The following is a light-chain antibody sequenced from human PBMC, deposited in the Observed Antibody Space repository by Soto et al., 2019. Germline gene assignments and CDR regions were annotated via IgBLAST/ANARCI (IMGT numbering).Light chain of an antibody. CDR1: SSDVGGYNY. Sequence: QSALTQPASVSGSPGQSITISCTGTSSDVGGYNYVSWYQQHPGKAPKLMIYEVSNRPSGVSNRFSGSKSGNTASLTISGIQAEAEADYYCSSYTSSSTPYVFGTGTKLNVL. CDR3: SSYTSSSTPYV. J-gene: IGLJ1*01. V-gene: IGLV2-14*01. CDR2: EVS.